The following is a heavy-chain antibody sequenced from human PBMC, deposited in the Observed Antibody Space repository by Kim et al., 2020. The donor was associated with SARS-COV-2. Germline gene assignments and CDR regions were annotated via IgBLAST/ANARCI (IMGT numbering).Heavy chain of an antibody. CDR2: INNDGATT. CDR3: VTRNYY. CDR1: GFTFSDYA. Sequence: GGSLRLSCSASGFTFSDYAMTWVRQAPGKGLECVSVINNDGATTYSAASVSGFFTTCDDNSKNMLFDQMSRLSVEDTAIYYSVTRNYY. V-gene: IGHV3-64*05. J-gene: IGHJ6*01.